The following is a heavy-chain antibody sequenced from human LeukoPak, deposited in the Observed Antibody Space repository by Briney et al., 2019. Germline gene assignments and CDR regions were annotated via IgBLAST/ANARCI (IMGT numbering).Heavy chain of an antibody. Sequence: ASVKVSCKASGYAFNDFGITWVRQAPGQGLEWMGWASTYTNYAQNLQDRVTMTTDTSTSTAYMELRSLRSDDTAVYYCARNGTGYDGGWPDYWGQGTLVTVSS. V-gene: IGHV1-18*01. D-gene: IGHD4-23*01. CDR2: ASTYT. CDR3: ARNGTGYDGGWPDY. J-gene: IGHJ4*01. CDR1: GYAFNDFG.